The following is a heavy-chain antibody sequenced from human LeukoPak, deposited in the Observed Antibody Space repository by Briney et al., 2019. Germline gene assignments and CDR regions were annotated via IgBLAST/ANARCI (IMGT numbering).Heavy chain of an antibody. CDR1: GGSISSYY. J-gene: IGHJ5*02. CDR2: IYYSGST. Sequence: SETLSLTCTVSGGSISSYYWSWIRQPPGKGLEWIGYIYYSGSTNYNPSLKSRVTISVDTSKNQFSLKLSSVTAADTAVYYCARGPQQLGPVNWFDPWGQGTLVTVSS. CDR3: ARGPQQLGPVNWFDP. V-gene: IGHV4-59*08. D-gene: IGHD6-6*01.